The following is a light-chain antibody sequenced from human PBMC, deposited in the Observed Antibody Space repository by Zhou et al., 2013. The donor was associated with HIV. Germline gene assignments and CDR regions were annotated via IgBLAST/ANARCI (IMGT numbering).Light chain of an antibody. CDR3: QQYVTP. V-gene: IGKV3D-20*01. CDR2: DAC. J-gene: IGKJ5*01. Sequence: EIVLTQSPGTLSLSPGERATLACGLGWYRQKPGLAPRLLLYDACSRATDIPDRFRGSGSGTECTLSISRLEPEDFAVSCCQQYVTPLGQGTRLEIK.